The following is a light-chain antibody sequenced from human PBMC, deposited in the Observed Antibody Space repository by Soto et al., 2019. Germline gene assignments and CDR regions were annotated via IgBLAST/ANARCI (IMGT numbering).Light chain of an antibody. V-gene: IGLV2-14*01. CDR3: NSYTSTFTCV. J-gene: IGLJ2*01. CDR2: EVT. CDR1: SSDVGGHNF. Sequence: QSALTQPASVSGSPGQSITISCTGTSSDVGGHNFVSWYQHHPGKAPKLMIYEVTNRPSGVSDRVSGSKSGNTASLTISGLQAEDEADYYCNSYTSTFTCVFGGGTKLTVL.